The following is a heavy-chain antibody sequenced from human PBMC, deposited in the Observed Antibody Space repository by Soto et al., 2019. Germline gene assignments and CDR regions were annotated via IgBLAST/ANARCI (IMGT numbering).Heavy chain of an antibody. D-gene: IGHD5-12*01. CDR2: IIPIFGTA. CDR3: AREDLGDGYNSGIFDY. CDR1: GGTFSSYA. J-gene: IGHJ4*02. V-gene: IGHV1-69*01. Sequence: QVQLVQSGAEVKKPGSSVKVSCKASGGTFSSYAISWVRQAPGQGLEWMGGIIPIFGTANYAQKFQGRVTINADESTRTAYMELSSLRSEDTAVYYCAREDLGDGYNSGIFDYWGQGTLVTVSS.